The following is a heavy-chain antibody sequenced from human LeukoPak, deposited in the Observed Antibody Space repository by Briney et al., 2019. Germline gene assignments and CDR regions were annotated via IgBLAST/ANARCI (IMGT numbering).Heavy chain of an antibody. J-gene: IGHJ4*02. Sequence: GRSLRLSCAASGFTFSSYGMHWVRQAPGKGLEWVAVISYDGSNKYYADSVKGRFTISRDNSKNTLYLQMNSLRAEDTAVYYCAKGDRFTVTSDFDYWGQGTLVTVSS. V-gene: IGHV3-30*18. CDR1: GFTFSSYG. CDR3: AKGDRFTVTSDFDY. CDR2: ISYDGSNK. D-gene: IGHD4-11*01.